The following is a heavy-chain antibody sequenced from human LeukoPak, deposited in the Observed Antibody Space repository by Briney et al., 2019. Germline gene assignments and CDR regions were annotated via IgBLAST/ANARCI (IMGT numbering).Heavy chain of an antibody. D-gene: IGHD2-15*01. Sequence: SETLSLTCTVSGYSISSGYYWGWIRQSPGKGLEWIGSIYHSGSTYYNPSLKSRVAISVDTSKNQFSLKLSSVTAADTAVYYCARDNIVVVAATKAYYFGYWGQGTLVTVSS. V-gene: IGHV4-38-2*02. CDR3: ARDNIVVVAATKAYYFGY. CDR1: GYSISSGYY. CDR2: IYHSGST. J-gene: IGHJ4*02.